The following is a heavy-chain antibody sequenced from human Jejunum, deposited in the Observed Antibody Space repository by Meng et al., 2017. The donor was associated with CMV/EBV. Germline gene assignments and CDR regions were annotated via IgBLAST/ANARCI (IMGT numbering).Heavy chain of an antibody. D-gene: IGHD3-3*01. J-gene: IGHJ6*02. Sequence: WLRQPPGKGLDWIGSLYYTGSPPSYSPSLESRVTISLATSKHQFSLSLSSVTAADTAVYYCARDSRPYYDYWSGAYNNNYQGLDVWGQGTTVTVSS. CDR2: LYYTGSPP. V-gene: IGHV4-39*07. CDR3: ARDSRPYYDYWSGAYNNNYQGLDV.